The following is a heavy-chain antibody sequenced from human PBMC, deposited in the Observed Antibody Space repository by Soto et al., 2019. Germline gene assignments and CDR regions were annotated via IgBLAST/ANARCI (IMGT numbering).Heavy chain of an antibody. D-gene: IGHD6-19*01. CDR1: GGTLNKHA. V-gene: IGHV1-69*01. CDR2: IIPMFGIP. CDR3: ARGVSSGWLKGAYDV. Sequence: QVQLVQSGAEVKKPGSSVKVSCRASGGTLNKHAITWVRRAPGLGLEWLGGIIPMFGIPNYPQTFQCRVTMCAVDSTSIPHVELNSRMADGAAVYYCARGVSSGWLKGAYDVWGQGTLFT. J-gene: IGHJ3*01.